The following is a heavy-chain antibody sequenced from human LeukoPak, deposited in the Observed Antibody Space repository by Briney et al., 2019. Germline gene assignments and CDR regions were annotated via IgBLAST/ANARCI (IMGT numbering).Heavy chain of an antibody. V-gene: IGHV1-18*01. CDR3: ARGTYDYVWGSYRLSVPYYFDY. CDR1: GGTFSSYA. Sequence: GASVKVSCKASGGTFSSYAISWVRQAPGQGLEWMGWISAYNGNTNYAQKLQGRVTMTTDTSTSTAYMELRSLRSDDTAVYYCARGTYDYVWGSYRLSVPYYFDYWGQGTLVTVSS. CDR2: ISAYNGNT. D-gene: IGHD3-16*02. J-gene: IGHJ4*02.